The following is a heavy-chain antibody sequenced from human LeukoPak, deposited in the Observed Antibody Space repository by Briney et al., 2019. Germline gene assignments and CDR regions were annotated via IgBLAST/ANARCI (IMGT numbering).Heavy chain of an antibody. CDR2: INPSGGST. D-gene: IGHD5-18*01. J-gene: IGHJ4*02. CDR3: ARVGQLWPFDY. V-gene: IGHV1-46*01. CDR1: GYTFTSYY. Sequence: GASVTVSCTASGYTFTSYYMHWVRQAPGQGLEWMGIINPSGGSTSYAQKFQGRVTMTRDTSTSTVYMELSSLRSEDTAVYYCARVGQLWPFDYWGQGTLVTVSS.